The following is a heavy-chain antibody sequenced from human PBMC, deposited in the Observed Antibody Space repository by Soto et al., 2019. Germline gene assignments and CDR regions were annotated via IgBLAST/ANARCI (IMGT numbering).Heavy chain of an antibody. CDR2: INHSGST. Sequence: PSETLSLTSAVYGGSFSGYYWSWIRQPPGKGLEWIGEINHSGSTNYNPSLKSRVTISVDTSKNQFSLKLSSVTAADTAVYYCARGGRSYDYVWGSYRPPPFDYWGQGTLVTVSS. CDR3: ARGGRSYDYVWGSYRPPPFDY. CDR1: GGSFSGYY. J-gene: IGHJ4*02. V-gene: IGHV4-34*01. D-gene: IGHD3-16*02.